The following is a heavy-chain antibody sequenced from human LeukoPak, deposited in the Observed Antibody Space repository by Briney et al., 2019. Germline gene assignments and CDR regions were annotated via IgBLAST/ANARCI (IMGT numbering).Heavy chain of an antibody. V-gene: IGHV1-69*04. D-gene: IGHD3-10*01. CDR3: AGGSYGSGSYFLDWFDP. J-gene: IGHJ5*02. Sequence: GSSVKVSCKASGGTFSSYAIGWVRQAPGQGLEWMGRIIPILGIANYAQKFQGRVTITADKSTSTAYMELSSLRSEDTAVYYCAGGSYGSGSYFLDWFDPWGQGTLVTVSS. CDR2: IIPILGIA. CDR1: GGTFSSYA.